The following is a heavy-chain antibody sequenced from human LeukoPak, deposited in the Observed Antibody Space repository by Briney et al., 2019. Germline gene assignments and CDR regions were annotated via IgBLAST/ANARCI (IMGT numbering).Heavy chain of an antibody. CDR3: ARGRVGDWGDY. CDR1: GFTFSNYG. J-gene: IGHJ4*02. CDR2: IWYDGSNK. D-gene: IGHD2-21*02. V-gene: IGHV3-33*01. Sequence: GGSLRLSCAASGFTFSNYGMHWVRQAPGKGLEWVAVIWYDGSNKYYGDSVKGRFTISRDDSKNTLYLQMNSLRAEDTAVYYCARGRVGDWGDYWGQGTLVTVSS.